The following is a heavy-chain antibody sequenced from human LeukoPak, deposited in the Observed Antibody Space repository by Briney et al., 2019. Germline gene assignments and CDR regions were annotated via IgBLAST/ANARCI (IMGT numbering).Heavy chain of an antibody. CDR1: GFTFGDYA. D-gene: IGHD3-10*01. J-gene: IGHJ4*02. CDR2: IRSKAYGGTT. Sequence: PGGSLRLSCTASGFTFGDYAMSWFRQAPGKGLEWVGFIRSKAYGGTTEYAASVKGRFTISRDDSKSIAYLQMNSLKTEDTAVYYCTRDQIGLWFGEDRDQRLDYWGQGTLVTVSS. V-gene: IGHV3-49*03. CDR3: TRDQIGLWFGEDRDQRLDY.